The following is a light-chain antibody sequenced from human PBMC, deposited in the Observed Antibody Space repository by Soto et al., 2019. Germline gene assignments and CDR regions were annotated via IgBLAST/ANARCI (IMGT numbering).Light chain of an antibody. CDR3: QHYGTSPLT. V-gene: IGKV3-20*01. J-gene: IGKJ4*01. CDR2: GAS. Sequence: EIVLTQSPGTLSLSPGERATLSCRASQSVSSSYLAWYQQKPGQAPRLLIYGASSRATGIPDRFSGSGSGTDFNLTISRLEPEDFAVYYCQHYGTSPLTFGGGTKVEIK. CDR1: QSVSSSY.